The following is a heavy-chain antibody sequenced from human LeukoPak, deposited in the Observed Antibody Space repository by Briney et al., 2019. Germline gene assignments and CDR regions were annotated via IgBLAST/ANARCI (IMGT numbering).Heavy chain of an antibody. CDR2: IYYSGST. J-gene: IGHJ3*02. Sequence: PSETLSLTCTVSGGSISSGGYYWSWIRQHPGKGLEWIGYIYYSGSTYYNPSLKSRVTISVDTSKNQFSLKLSSVTAADTAVYYCARDFAYYYDSSGLNAFDIWGQGTMVTVSS. CDR1: GGSISSGGYY. V-gene: IGHV4-31*03. D-gene: IGHD3-22*01. CDR3: ARDFAYYYDSSGLNAFDI.